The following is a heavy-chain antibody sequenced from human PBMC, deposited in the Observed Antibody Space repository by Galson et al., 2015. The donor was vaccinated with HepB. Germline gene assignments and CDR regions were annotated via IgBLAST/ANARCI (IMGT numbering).Heavy chain of an antibody. Sequence: SVKVSCKASGGTFSSYAISWVRQAPGQGLEWMGGIIPIFGTANYAQKFQGRVTITADESTSTAYMELSSLRSEDTAVYYCARAYCSGGSCNGFWGSNVHDALDIWGQGTMVTVSS. CDR1: GGTFSSYA. V-gene: IGHV1-69*13. J-gene: IGHJ3*02. D-gene: IGHD2-15*01. CDR2: IIPIFGTA. CDR3: ARAYCSGGSCNGFWGSNVHDALDI.